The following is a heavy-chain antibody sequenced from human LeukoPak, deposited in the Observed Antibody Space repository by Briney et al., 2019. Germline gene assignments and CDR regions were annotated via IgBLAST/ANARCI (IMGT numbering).Heavy chain of an antibody. Sequence: GESLKISCKGSGYSFSTYWIGWVRQMPGKGLEWMGIVYPGDSDTRYSPSIQGQVSFSADKSSSTAYLQWSSLKASDSAMYYCERGLATIDYWGQGTLVTVSS. D-gene: IGHD5-12*01. CDR2: VYPGDSDT. CDR3: ERGLATIDY. V-gene: IGHV5-51*01. J-gene: IGHJ4*02. CDR1: GYSFSTYW.